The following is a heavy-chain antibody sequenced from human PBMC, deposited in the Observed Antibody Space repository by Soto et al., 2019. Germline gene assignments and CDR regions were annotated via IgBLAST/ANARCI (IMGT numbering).Heavy chain of an antibody. Sequence: GESLKISCEGSGYSVTTYWIGWVRQMPGKGLEWMGIIYPGDSDTRYSPSFQGQVTISADRSISTAYLQWSSLKASDSAIYYCARRASGMDVWGQGTTVTVSS. CDR2: IYPGDSDT. V-gene: IGHV5-51*01. J-gene: IGHJ6*02. D-gene: IGHD1-26*01. CDR3: ARRASGMDV. CDR1: GYSVTTYW.